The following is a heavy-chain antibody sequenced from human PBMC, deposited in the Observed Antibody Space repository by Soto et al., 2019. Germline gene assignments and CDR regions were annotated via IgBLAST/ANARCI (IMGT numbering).Heavy chain of an antibody. CDR3: AKDRSRGAKYHYGMDV. Sequence: GGSLRLSCAASGFIFSNYGMNWVRQAPGKGLEWVSGISGSGDSTYYADSVKGRFTISRDNSKNTLYLEMNSLRAEDTAVYYCAKDRSRGAKYHYGMDVWGQGTTVTVSS. J-gene: IGHJ6*02. V-gene: IGHV3-23*01. CDR1: GFIFSNYG. CDR2: ISGSGDST.